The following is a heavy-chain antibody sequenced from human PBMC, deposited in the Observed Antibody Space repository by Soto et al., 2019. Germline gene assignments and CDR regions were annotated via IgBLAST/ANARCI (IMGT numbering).Heavy chain of an antibody. CDR1: GDSVSSYSAA. V-gene: IGHV6-1*01. J-gene: IGHJ5*02. Sequence: SQTLSLTCAISGDSVSSYSAAWNWIRQSPSGGLEWLGRTYYRSRFFSDYAESVKSRIIINPDTSKNQSSLQLKSVTPEDTAVYYCVRDRYSSSEWFDPWGQGTPVTVSS. D-gene: IGHD3-22*01. CDR2: TYYRSRFFS. CDR3: VRDRYSSSEWFDP.